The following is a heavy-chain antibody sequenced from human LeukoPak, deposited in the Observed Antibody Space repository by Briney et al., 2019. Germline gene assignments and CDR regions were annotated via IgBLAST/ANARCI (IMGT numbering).Heavy chain of an antibody. CDR1: GGXMDSYY. CDR2: TYYSGST. Sequence: SETLSLTCTVSGGXMDSYYCSWIRQSPGRGLEWIGCTYYSGSTYYAPSLKSRVTISVDTSKNQFSLKMTSVTAADTAVYYCARSSSYSSGWPSDNWGQGTLVTVSS. CDR3: ARSSSYSSGWPSDN. D-gene: IGHD6-19*01. V-gene: IGHV4-59*01. J-gene: IGHJ4*02.